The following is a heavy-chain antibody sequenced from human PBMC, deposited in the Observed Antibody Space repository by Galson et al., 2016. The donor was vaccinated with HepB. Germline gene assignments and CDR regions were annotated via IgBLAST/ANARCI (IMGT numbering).Heavy chain of an antibody. J-gene: IGHJ5*02. V-gene: IGHV3-74*01. CDR2: INSDGSGT. Sequence: SLRLSCAASGFTFSNYWMHWVRQAPGKGPVWVSRINSDGSGTSYADSVKGRFTISRDNTKYTLYLQMNSLRAEDTAVYYCARGATWCGTISCHNYWIDPWGQGTLVTVSS. CDR1: GFTFSNYW. CDR3: ARGATWCGTISCHNYWIDP. D-gene: IGHD1-26*01.